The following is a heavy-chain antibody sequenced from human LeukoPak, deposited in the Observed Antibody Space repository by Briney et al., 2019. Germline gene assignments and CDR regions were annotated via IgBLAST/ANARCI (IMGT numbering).Heavy chain of an antibody. D-gene: IGHD6-19*01. CDR1: GFTFSSYW. CDR3: ARVEEQWLVPCYFDY. Sequence: GGSLRLSCAASGFTFSSYWMSWVRQAPGKGLEWVANIKQDGSEKYYVDSVKGRFTISRDNAKNSLYLQMNSLRAEDTAVYYCARVEEQWLVPCYFDYWGQGTLVTVSS. V-gene: IGHV3-7*01. CDR2: IKQDGSEK. J-gene: IGHJ4*02.